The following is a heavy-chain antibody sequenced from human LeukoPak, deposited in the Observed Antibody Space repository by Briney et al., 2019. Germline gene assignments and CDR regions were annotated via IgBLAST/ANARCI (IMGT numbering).Heavy chain of an antibody. CDR2: IYYSGST. Sequence: SETLSLTCTVSGGSISSYYWSWIRQPPGKGLEWIGYIYYSGSTNYNPSLKSRVTISVDTSKNQFSLKLSSVTATDTAVYYCARLPILSTAPFYYYYYGMDVWGQGTTVTVSS. CDR1: GGSISSYY. D-gene: IGHD2-21*01. V-gene: IGHV4-59*08. CDR3: ARLPILSTAPFYYYYYGMDV. J-gene: IGHJ6*02.